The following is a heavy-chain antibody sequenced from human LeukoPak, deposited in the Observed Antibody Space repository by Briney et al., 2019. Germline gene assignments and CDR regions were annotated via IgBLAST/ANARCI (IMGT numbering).Heavy chain of an antibody. J-gene: IGHJ4*02. CDR2: IKQDGSEK. V-gene: IGHV3-7*01. CDR3: ARSPRLAAGRLDY. Sequence: PGGSLRLSCAASGFTFSSYWMSWVRQAPGKGLEWVANIKQDGSEKHYVDSVKGRFTISRDNAKNSLYLQMNSLRDEDTAVYYCARSPRLAAGRLDYWGQGTLVTVSS. CDR1: GFTFSSYW. D-gene: IGHD6-13*01.